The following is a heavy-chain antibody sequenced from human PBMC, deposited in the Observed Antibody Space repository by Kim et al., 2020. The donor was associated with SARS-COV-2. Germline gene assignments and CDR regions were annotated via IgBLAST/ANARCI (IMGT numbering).Heavy chain of an antibody. D-gene: IGHD6-13*01. J-gene: IGHJ5*02. V-gene: IGHV3-30*03. CDR2: IACDGSNK. CDR1: GFTFSSYG. CDR3: ARGGNSWQYDWFDP. Sequence: GGSLRLSCAASGFTFSSYGMHWVRQAPGKGLEWVAVIACDGSNKYYADSVKGRFTISRDNSKNTLYLQMNSLRAEDTAVYYCARGGNSWQYDWFDPWGQGNLVTVSS.